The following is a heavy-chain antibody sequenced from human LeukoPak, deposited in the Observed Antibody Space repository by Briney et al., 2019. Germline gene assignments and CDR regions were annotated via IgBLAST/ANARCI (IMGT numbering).Heavy chain of an antibody. D-gene: IGHD2-21*02. CDR3: ARSSDVVVAAMRSKDCDY. Sequence: GGSLRLSCAASGFTFNTCEMNWVRQAPGKGLEWISSISGIGRMLAYADSVKGRFTISRDNAKKSLYLQMNSLRGEDTAVYYCARSSDVVVAAMRSKDCDYWGQGTLVTVSS. J-gene: IGHJ4*02. V-gene: IGHV3-48*03. CDR1: GFTFNTCE. CDR2: ISGIGRML.